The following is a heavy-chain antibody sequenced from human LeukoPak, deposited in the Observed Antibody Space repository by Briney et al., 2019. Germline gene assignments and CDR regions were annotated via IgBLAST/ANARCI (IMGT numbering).Heavy chain of an antibody. V-gene: IGHV3-53*01. CDR2: LYSGGRS. D-gene: IGHD3-10*01. CDR1: DFLVISNY. Sequence: GGSLRLSCAPYDFLVISNYMSWVRQPPGKGLEWVSLLYSGGRSYLADSVKGRLSISRDDSNNAVYLQMNSLRPEDTAVYYCVRKSFGESVYWGQGSLVTVSS. J-gene: IGHJ4*02. CDR3: VRKSFGESVY.